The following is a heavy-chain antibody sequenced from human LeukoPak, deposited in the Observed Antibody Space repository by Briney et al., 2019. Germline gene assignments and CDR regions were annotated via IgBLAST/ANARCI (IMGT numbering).Heavy chain of an antibody. CDR1: GGSINSYY. Sequence: SETLSLTCTVSGGSINSYYWSWIRQPPGTGLEWIGYIYYSGRINYNTSIKSRVTISVDTSNNKFSLKLTSLTAADAAVYYWVRHLSGGRPGFDIWGQGTMVTVPS. CDR2: IYYSGRI. D-gene: IGHD3-10*01. V-gene: IGHV4-59*08. J-gene: IGHJ3*02. CDR3: VRHLSGGRPGFDI.